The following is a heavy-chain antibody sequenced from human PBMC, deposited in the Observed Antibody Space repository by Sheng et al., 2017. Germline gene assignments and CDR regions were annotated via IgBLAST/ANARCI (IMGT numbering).Heavy chain of an antibody. J-gene: IGHJ4*02. D-gene: IGHD1-1*01. CDR3: AKDFRDNWTFDY. CDR2: IRVSGSGP. V-gene: IGHV3-23*01. CDR1: GITLSNYA. Sequence: EVQLLESGGGLVQPGGSLRISCVVSGITLSNYAMTWVRQAPGKGLEWVSAIRVSGSGPYYADSVKGRFTISRDNSKNTLYLHMDSLRVEDTAIYYCAKDFRDNWTFDYWGQGTLVTVSS.